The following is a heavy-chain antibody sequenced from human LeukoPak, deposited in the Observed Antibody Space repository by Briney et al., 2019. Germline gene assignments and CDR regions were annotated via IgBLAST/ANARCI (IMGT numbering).Heavy chain of an antibody. D-gene: IGHD3-22*01. V-gene: IGHV3-49*04. J-gene: IGHJ4*02. CDR1: GFTFGDYA. CDR3: TRGTIDSSGYYIYYFDY. Sequence: QPGRSLRLSCTASGFTFGDYAMSWVRQAPGKGLEWVGFIRSKAYGGTTEYAASVKGRFSISRDDSKSIAYLQMNSLKTEDTAVYYCTRGTIDSSGYYIYYFDYWGQGTLVTVSS. CDR2: IRSKAYGGTT.